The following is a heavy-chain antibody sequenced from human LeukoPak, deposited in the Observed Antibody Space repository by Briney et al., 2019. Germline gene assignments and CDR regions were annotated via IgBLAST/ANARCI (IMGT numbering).Heavy chain of an antibody. Sequence: SETLSLTCTVSGGSISSYYWSWLRQPAGKGLEWIGRIYTSGSTNYNPSLKSRVTMSVDTSKNQFSLKLSSVTAADTAVYYCARGDIVVVPAALDVWGKGTTVTVSS. CDR1: GGSISSYY. CDR2: IYTSGST. J-gene: IGHJ6*04. D-gene: IGHD2-2*01. CDR3: ARGDIVVVPAALDV. V-gene: IGHV4-4*07.